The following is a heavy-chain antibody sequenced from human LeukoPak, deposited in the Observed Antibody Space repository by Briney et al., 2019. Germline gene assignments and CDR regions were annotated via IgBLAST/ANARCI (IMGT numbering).Heavy chain of an antibody. Sequence: GGSLRLSCAASGFTFSSYWMSWVRQAPGKGLEWVATMKQDGSQKYYVDSVKGRFTISRDNSKNTLYLQMNSLRAEDTAVYYCARGRGDYYYYYMDVWGKGTTVTVSS. CDR2: MKQDGSQK. CDR1: GFTFSSYW. CDR3: ARGRGDYYYYYMDV. J-gene: IGHJ6*03. V-gene: IGHV3-7*01.